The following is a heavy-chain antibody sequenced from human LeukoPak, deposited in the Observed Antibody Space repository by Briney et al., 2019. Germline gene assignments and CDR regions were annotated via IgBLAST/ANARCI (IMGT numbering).Heavy chain of an antibody. CDR1: GYTFTGYY. V-gene: IGHV1-2*02. CDR2: INPNNGDT. CDR3: ARDKGGRYYPPDY. Sequence: ASVKVSCKTSGYTFTGYYIHWVRQAPGQGLEWMGWINPNNGDTVYEQKFQGRVTVTRDTSTTTAYMELNRLKSDDTAVYYCARDKGGRYYPPDYWGQGTPVTVSS. J-gene: IGHJ4*02. D-gene: IGHD1-26*01.